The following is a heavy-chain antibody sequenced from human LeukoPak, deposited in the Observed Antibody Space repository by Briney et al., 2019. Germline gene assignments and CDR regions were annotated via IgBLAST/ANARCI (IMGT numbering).Heavy chain of an antibody. Sequence: SETLSLTCTVSGGSISSYYWSWIRQPPGKGLEWIGYIYTSGSTNYNPSLKSRVTISVDTSKNQFSLKLSSVTAADTAVYYCARLGHSSGWYSVQHWGQGTLVTVSS. CDR2: IYTSGST. J-gene: IGHJ1*01. CDR1: GGSISSYY. D-gene: IGHD6-19*01. V-gene: IGHV4-4*09. CDR3: ARLGHSSGWYSVQH.